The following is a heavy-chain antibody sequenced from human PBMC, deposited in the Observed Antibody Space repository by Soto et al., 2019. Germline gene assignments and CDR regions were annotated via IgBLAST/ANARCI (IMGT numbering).Heavy chain of an antibody. D-gene: IGHD6-13*01. Sequence: QVQLVESGGGVVQPGRSLRLSCAASGFTFSSYGMHWVRKAPGKGLEWVAVIWYDGSNKYYADSVKGRFTISRDNSKNTLYLPMNSLRAEDTAVYYCARDVAAAHRGSYYFDYWGQGPLVTVSS. CDR3: ARDVAAAHRGSYYFDY. CDR1: GFTFSSYG. CDR2: IWYDGSNK. J-gene: IGHJ4*02. V-gene: IGHV3-33*01.